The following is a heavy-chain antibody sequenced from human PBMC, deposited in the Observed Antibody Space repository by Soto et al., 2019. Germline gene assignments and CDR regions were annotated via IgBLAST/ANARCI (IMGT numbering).Heavy chain of an antibody. D-gene: IGHD5-12*01. CDR3: ARAVAGPADFDY. V-gene: IGHV1-3*05. CDR2: INAGNGNT. Sequence: QVQLVQSGAEEKKPGASVKVSCKASGYTFTGYAMHWVRQAPGQRLEWMGWINAGNGNTKYSQKFQGRVTITRDTSASTAYMELSSLRSEDTAVYYCARAVAGPADFDYWGQGTLVTVSS. J-gene: IGHJ4*02. CDR1: GYTFTGYA.